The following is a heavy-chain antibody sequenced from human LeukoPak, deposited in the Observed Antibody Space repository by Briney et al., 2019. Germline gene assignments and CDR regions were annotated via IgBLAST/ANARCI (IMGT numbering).Heavy chain of an antibody. CDR2: IDPNSGGT. CDR3: AVAGTRVNAFDI. Sequence: PVASVKVSCKASGYTFTGYYMHWVRQAPGQGLEWMGWIDPNSGGTNYAQKFQGWVTMTRDTSISTAYMELSRLRSDDTAVYYCAVAGTRVNAFDIWGQGTMVTVSS. V-gene: IGHV1-2*04. J-gene: IGHJ3*02. CDR1: GYTFTGYY. D-gene: IGHD6-19*01.